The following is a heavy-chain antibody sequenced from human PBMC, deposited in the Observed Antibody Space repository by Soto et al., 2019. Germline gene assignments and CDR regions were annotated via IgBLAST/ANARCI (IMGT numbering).Heavy chain of an antibody. J-gene: IGHJ6*02. D-gene: IGHD2-15*01. Sequence: EVQLVESGGGLVQPGGSLRLSCAASGFTFSNFWMSWVRQAPGKGLEWVANIKQDGSEKYYVDSVKGRFTISRDNAKNSLYVQMNSLKAEDTAVYYCARDRPYCSGGSCFWSGMDVWGQGTAVTVSS. CDR3: ARDRPYCSGGSCFWSGMDV. CDR2: IKQDGSEK. V-gene: IGHV3-7*05. CDR1: GFTFSNFW.